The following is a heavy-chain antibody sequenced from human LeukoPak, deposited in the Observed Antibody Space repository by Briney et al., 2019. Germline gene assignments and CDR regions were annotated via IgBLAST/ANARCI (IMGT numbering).Heavy chain of an antibody. Sequence: ASVKVSCKGSGYTFTNFDINWMRQAPGQGLEWMGWMNPNSGNTGSAQKLQGRVTMTMNTSISTAYIELSSLRSEDTAVYYCARGPQWRGDSYYMDVWGRGTTVTVSS. V-gene: IGHV1-8*01. CDR1: GYTFTNFD. D-gene: IGHD6-19*01. J-gene: IGHJ6*03. CDR2: MNPNSGNT. CDR3: ARGPQWRGDSYYMDV.